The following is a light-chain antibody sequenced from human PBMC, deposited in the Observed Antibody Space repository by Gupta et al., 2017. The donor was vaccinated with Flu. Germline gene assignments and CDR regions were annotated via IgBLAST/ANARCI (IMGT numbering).Light chain of an antibody. CDR1: QSVSSN. CDR2: GAS. Sequence: EIVMTQSPATLSVSPGERATLSCRVRQSVSSNLAGYQQKPGQAPRHLIYGASTRATGIPARFSGSGSGTEFTLTISSLQSEDFAVYYCQQYNNWPPWTFGQGTKVEIK. CDR3: QQYNNWPPWT. V-gene: IGKV3-15*01. J-gene: IGKJ1*01.